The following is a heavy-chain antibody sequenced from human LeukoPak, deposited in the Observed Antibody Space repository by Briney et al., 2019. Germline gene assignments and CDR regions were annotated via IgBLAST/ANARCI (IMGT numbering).Heavy chain of an antibody. J-gene: IGHJ5*02. CDR3: AKGEDYGSGTVHFAP. D-gene: IGHD3-10*01. V-gene: IGHV4-4*02. CDR1: GGSISSFNW. Sequence: PSGTLSLNCAVSGGSISSFNWWSWVRQPPGKGLEWIGEIYHGGSTNYNPSLKSRVAMSVDRSRNQFSLSLKSVIAADTAVYYCAKGEDYGSGTVHFAPWGQGTLVTVSS. CDR2: IYHGGST.